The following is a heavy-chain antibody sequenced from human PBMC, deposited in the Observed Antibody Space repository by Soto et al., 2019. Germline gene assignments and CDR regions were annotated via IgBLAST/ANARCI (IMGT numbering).Heavy chain of an antibody. V-gene: IGHV3-48*01. D-gene: IGHD1-26*01. J-gene: IGHJ5*02. Sequence: EVQLVESGGGLVQPGGSLRLSCAASGFNFNTHSMNWVRQTPGKGLEWISYISSGSSTIYYADSVKGRFTISRHNAKNSVYLPMNSLRAEDTAVYYCARGPMPVGAITSWGQGTLVTVSS. CDR3: ARGPMPVGAITS. CDR2: ISSGSSTI. CDR1: GFNFNTHS.